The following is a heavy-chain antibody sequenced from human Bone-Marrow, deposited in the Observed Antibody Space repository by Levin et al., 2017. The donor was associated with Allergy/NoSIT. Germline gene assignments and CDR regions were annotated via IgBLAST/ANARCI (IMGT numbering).Heavy chain of an antibody. Sequence: PGGSLRLSCAASGFIFSNYWMHWVRQVPGKGFVWVARIKSDGSRINYADSVKGRFTISRDDAKKTLFLQMNSLRAEDTAVYYCARDRLAGAGNFGMDVWGQGTTVTVS. D-gene: IGHD6-13*01. V-gene: IGHV3-74*01. CDR3: ARDRLAGAGNFGMDV. CDR2: IKSDGSRI. J-gene: IGHJ6*02. CDR1: GFIFSNYW.